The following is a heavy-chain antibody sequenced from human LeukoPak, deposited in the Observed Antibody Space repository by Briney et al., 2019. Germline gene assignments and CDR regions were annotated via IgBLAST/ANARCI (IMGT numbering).Heavy chain of an antibody. CDR2: IRSKAYGGTT. D-gene: IGHD2-15*01. J-gene: IGHJ4*02. V-gene: IGHV3-49*03. CDR1: GFTFGDYA. CDR3: RGYCSGGSCYHFDY. Sequence: GGSLRLSCTASGFTFGDYAMSWSRQAPGKGLEWVGFIRSKAYGGTTEYAASVKGRFTISRDDSKSIAYLQMNSLKTEDTAVYYCRGYCSGGSCYHFDYWGQGTLVTVSS.